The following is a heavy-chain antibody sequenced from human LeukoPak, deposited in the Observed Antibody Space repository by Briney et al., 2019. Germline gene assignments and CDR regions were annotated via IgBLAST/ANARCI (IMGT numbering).Heavy chain of an antibody. V-gene: IGHV4-61*02. CDR3: ASQYDSSSYYLTPPDY. D-gene: IGHD3-22*01. CDR2: IYTSGST. Sequence: SQTLSLTCTVSGGSISSGSYYWSWIRQPAGKGLEWIGRIYTSGSTNYNPSLKSRVTISVDTSKNQFSLKLSSVTAADTAVYYCASQYDSSSYYLTPPDYWGQGTLVTVSS. CDR1: GGSISSGSYY. J-gene: IGHJ4*02.